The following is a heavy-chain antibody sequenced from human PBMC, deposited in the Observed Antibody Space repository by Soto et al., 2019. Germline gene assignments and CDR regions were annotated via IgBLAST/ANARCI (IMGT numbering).Heavy chain of an antibody. CDR2: INHSGST. CDR1: GGSFSGYY. J-gene: IGHJ4*02. D-gene: IGHD3-22*01. Sequence: SETLSLTCAVYGGSFSGYYWSWIRQPPGKGLEWIGEINHSGSTNYNPSLKSRVTISVDTSKNQFSLKLSSVTAADTAVYYCARGRYYYDSSGYYPEFDYWGQGTLVTVSS. V-gene: IGHV4-34*01. CDR3: ARGRYYYDSSGYYPEFDY.